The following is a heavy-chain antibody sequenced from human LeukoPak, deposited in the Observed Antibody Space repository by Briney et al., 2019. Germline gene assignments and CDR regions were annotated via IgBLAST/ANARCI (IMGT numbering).Heavy chain of an antibody. V-gene: IGHV3-23*01. CDR2: ISSNGGST. J-gene: IGHJ4*02. CDR3: AKASKMDTILSPFDY. Sequence: GGSLRVSCAASGFTFSSYAMSWVRQAPGKGLEWVSSISSNGGSTYYADSVKGRFTISRDNSKNTLYLQMNSLRAEDTAVYYCAKASKMDTILSPFDYWGQGTLVTVSS. CDR1: GFTFSSYA. D-gene: IGHD5-24*01.